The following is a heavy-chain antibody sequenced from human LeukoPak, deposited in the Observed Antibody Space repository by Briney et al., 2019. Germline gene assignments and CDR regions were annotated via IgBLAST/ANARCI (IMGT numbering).Heavy chain of an antibody. D-gene: IGHD3-9*01. CDR3: ARLPILTGYYGPYNWFDP. Sequence: PSETLSLTCTVSGYSISSGYYWGWIRQPPGKGLEWIGSIYHSGSTYYNPSLKSRVTISVDTSKNQFSLKLSSVTAADTAVYYCARLPILTGYYGPYNWFDPWGQGTLVTVSS. V-gene: IGHV4-38-2*02. CDR2: IYHSGST. CDR1: GYSISSGYY. J-gene: IGHJ5*02.